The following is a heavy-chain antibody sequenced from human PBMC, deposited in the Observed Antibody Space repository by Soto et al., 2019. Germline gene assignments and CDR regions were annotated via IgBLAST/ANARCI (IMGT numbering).Heavy chain of an antibody. CDR1: GESISSGGYY. CDR2: ISYSGST. V-gene: IGHV4-31*03. J-gene: IGHJ4*02. Sequence: SDTPYLTSTVSGESISSGGYYWSWIRQHPGKGLEWIGYISYSGSTYYNPSLESRVTISVDTSKNQFSLKLSSVTAADTAVYYCARDAFSRDGIWGQGTLVTVSS. D-gene: IGHD1-20*01. CDR3: ARDAFSRDGI.